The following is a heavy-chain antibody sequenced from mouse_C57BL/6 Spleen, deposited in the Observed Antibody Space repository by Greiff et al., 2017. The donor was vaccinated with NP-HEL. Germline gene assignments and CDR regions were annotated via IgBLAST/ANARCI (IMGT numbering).Heavy chain of an antibody. D-gene: IGHD1-1*01. J-gene: IGHJ2*01. CDR2: IYPRSGNT. CDR1: GYTFTSYG. CDR3: ARSGTTVEYYFDY. V-gene: IGHV1-81*01. Sequence: QVQLKESGAELARPGASVKLSCKASGYTFTSYGISWVKQRTGQGLEWIGEIYPRSGNTYYNEKFKGKATLTADKSSSTAYMELRSLTSEDSAVYVCARSGTTVEYYFDYWGQGTTLTVSS.